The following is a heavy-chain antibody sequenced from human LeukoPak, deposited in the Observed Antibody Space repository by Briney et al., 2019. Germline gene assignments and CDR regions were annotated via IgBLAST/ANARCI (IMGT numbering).Heavy chain of an antibody. CDR1: GFTVSSNY. Sequence: GGSLRLSCAASGFTVSSNYMSWVRQAPGKGLEWVSSISSSSSHIYYADSVKGRFTISRDNAKNSLYLQMNSLRAEDTAVYYCARVGGDYGYYYYYMDVWGKGTTVTVSS. CDR2: ISSSSSHI. J-gene: IGHJ6*03. CDR3: ARVGGDYGYYYYYMDV. D-gene: IGHD4-17*01. V-gene: IGHV3-21*01.